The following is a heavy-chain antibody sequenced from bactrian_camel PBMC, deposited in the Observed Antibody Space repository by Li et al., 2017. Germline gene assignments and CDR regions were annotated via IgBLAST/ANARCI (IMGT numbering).Heavy chain of an antibody. CDR3: ANLDGHY. CDR2: LYTSGNST. CDR1: GFTFSNYY. J-gene: IGHJ4*01. Sequence: HVQLVESGGGLVQPGGSLRLSCVHSGFTFSNYYYINWVRQAPGKGLEWVSGLYTSGNSTYYADSVKGRFTISRDNAKNMVYLQLNSLMIDDTAIYYCANLDGHYWGQGTQVTVS. V-gene: IGHV3-2*01.